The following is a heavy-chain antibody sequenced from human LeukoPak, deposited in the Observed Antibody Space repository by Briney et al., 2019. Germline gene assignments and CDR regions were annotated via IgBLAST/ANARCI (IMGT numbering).Heavy chain of an antibody. CDR3: ARDAPPGVRGVIRWFDP. J-gene: IGHJ5*02. D-gene: IGHD3-10*01. CDR2: IIPIFGTA. V-gene: IGHV1-69*05. Sequence: ASVKVSCKASGGTFSSYAISWVRQAPGQGLESMARIIPIFGTANFAQKFQGRVTITTDKSTSTAYMELSSLRSEDTALYYCARDAPPGVRGVIRWFDPWGQGTLVTVSS. CDR1: GGTFSSYA.